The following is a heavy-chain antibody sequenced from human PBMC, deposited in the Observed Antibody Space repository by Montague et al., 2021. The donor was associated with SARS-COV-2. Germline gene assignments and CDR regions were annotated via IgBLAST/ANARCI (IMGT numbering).Heavy chain of an antibody. CDR1: GESVSSNSAA. CDR2: TYYRSKWYN. J-gene: IGHJ6*02. Sequence: CAISGESVSSNSAAWNWIRQSPSRGLEWLGRTYYRSKWYNDYALAVKSRITINPDTSKNQFSLQLNSVTPEDTAVYYCARGQQWLGAVYYYYGMDVWGQGTTVTVSS. D-gene: IGHD6-19*01. V-gene: IGHV6-1*01. CDR3: ARGQQWLGAVYYYYGMDV.